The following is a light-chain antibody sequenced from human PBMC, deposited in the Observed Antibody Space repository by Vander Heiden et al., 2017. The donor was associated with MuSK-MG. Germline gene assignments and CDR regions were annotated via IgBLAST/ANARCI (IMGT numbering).Light chain of an antibody. CDR3: QSADSSGTSRVV. Sequence: SYELTQPPSVSVSPGQTARITCSGDALPKQEAYWYQQKPGQVRVLVIYKDSESPSGIPERFSGSSSGTTVTLTISGVQAEDEADYYCQSADSSGTSRVVFGGGTKLTVL. V-gene: IGLV3-25*03. CDR1: ALPKQE. J-gene: IGLJ2*01. CDR2: KDS.